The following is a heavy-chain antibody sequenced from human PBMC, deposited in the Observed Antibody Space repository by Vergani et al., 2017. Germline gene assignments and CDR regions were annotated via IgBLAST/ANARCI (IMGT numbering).Heavy chain of an antibody. D-gene: IGHD2-2*01. Sequence: QVQLVQSGAEVKKPGASVKVSCKASGDTFTGYYMHWVRQAPGQGLEWMGWINPNSGCTNYAQKFQGRVTMTRDTSISTAYMELSRLRSDDTAVYYGARDGLSYCSSTSCHLWTWGYYMDVWGKGTTVTVSS. J-gene: IGHJ6*03. V-gene: IGHV1-2*02. CDR1: GDTFTGYY. CDR3: ARDGLSYCSSTSCHLWTWGYYMDV. CDR2: INPNSGCT.